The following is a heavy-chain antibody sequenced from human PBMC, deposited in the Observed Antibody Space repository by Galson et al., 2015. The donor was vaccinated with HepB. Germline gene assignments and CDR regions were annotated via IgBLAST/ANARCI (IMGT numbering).Heavy chain of an antibody. Sequence: SLRLSCAASGFTFSSYSMNWVRRAPGKGLEWVSYISSSSSTIYYADSVKGRFTISRDNAKNSLYLQMNSLRAEDTAVYYCARDATHIDAFDIWGQGTMVTVSS. CDR1: GFTFSSYS. CDR3: ARDATHIDAFDI. CDR2: ISSSSSTI. V-gene: IGHV3-48*01. J-gene: IGHJ3*02.